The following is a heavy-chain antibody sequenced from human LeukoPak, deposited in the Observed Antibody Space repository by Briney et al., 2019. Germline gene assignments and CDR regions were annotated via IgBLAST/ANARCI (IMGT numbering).Heavy chain of an antibody. Sequence: GGSLRLSCAVSGFSVTNNYMSWVRQAPGKGLEWVSVFYVGGATYYADSVKGRFTISRDNSENTLYLQMKSLRAEDTAVYYCARDRGYSTFDIWGQGTMVTVSS. V-gene: IGHV3-53*01. J-gene: IGHJ3*02. D-gene: IGHD5-18*01. CDR3: ARDRGYSTFDI. CDR2: FYVGGAT. CDR1: GFSVTNNY.